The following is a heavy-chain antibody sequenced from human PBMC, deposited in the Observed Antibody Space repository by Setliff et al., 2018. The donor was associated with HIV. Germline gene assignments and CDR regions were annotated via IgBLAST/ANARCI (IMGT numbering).Heavy chain of an antibody. CDR2: IKQDGSEK. CDR1: EFIFSRYA. V-gene: IGHV3-7*03. D-gene: IGHD5-18*01. CDR3: ASSGYNYGGYYMDV. Sequence: PGGSLRLSCAASEFIFSRYAIYWVRQAPGKGLEWVANIKQDGSEKYYVDSVKGRFTISRDNGKNSLYLQMSSLRAEDTAVYYCASSGYNYGGYYMDVWGKGTTVTVSS. J-gene: IGHJ6*03.